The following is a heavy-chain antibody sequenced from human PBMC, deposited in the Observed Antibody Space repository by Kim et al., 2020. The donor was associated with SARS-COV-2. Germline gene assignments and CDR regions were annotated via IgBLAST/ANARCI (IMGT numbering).Heavy chain of an antibody. CDR3: ARELGEHYYYYGMDV. Sequence: SETLSLTCTVSGGSISSYYWSWIRQPPGKGLEWIGYIYYSGSTNYNPSLKSRVTISVDTSKNQFSLKLSSVTAADTAVYYCARELGEHYYYYGMDVWGQGTTVTVSS. J-gene: IGHJ6*02. D-gene: IGHD1-1*01. CDR2: IYYSGST. V-gene: IGHV4-59*13. CDR1: GGSISSYY.